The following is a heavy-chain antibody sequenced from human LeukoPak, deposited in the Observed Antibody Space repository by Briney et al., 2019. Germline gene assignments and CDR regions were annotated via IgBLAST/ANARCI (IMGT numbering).Heavy chain of an antibody. V-gene: IGHV3-23*01. CDR3: AKDRGPSSGWYLDDY. CDR1: GFTFSDYY. D-gene: IGHD6-19*01. CDR2: ISGSGGST. Sequence: GGSLRLSCAASGFTFSDYYMSWIRQAPGKGLEWVSAISGSGGSTYYADSVKGRFTISRDNSKNTLYLQMNSLRAEDTAVYYCAKDRGPSSGWYLDDYWGQGTLVTVSS. J-gene: IGHJ4*02.